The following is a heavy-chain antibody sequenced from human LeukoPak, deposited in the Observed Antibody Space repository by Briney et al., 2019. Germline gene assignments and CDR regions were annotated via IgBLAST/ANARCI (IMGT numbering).Heavy chain of an antibody. Sequence: GGSLRLSCAASGFTFSSYGMHWVRQAPGKGLEWVAVISYDGSNKYYADSVKGRFTISRDNSKNTLYLQMNSLRAEDTAVYYCAREVRGDGYFDYWGQGTLVTVSS. V-gene: IGHV3-30*03. CDR2: ISYDGSNK. CDR3: AREVRGDGYFDY. CDR1: GFTFSSYG. D-gene: IGHD5-24*01. J-gene: IGHJ4*02.